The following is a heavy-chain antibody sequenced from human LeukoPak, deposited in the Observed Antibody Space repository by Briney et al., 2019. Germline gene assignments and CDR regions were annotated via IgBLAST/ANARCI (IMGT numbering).Heavy chain of an antibody. V-gene: IGHV3-7*01. CDR2: IKEDGSDK. J-gene: IGHJ4*02. D-gene: IGHD3-10*01. Sequence: GGSLRLSCAASGFTFSSYWMSWARQAPGKGLEWVASIKEDGSDKYYVDSVKGRFTISRDNAKNSLYLQMKSLRADDTAVYYCARDFGSLEDYFDYWGQGTLVTVSS. CDR3: ARDFGSLEDYFDY. CDR1: GFTFSSYW.